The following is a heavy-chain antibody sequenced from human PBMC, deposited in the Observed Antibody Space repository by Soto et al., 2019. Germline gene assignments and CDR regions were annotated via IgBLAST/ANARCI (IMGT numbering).Heavy chain of an antibody. D-gene: IGHD6-6*01. CDR3: ARGRSMAARLRDSLEYYFDY. CDR1: GGSISSYY. Sequence: PSETLSLTCTVSGGSISSYYWSWIRQPPGKGLEWIGYIYYSGSTNYNPSLRSRVTISVDTSKNQFSLKLSSVTAADTAVYYCARGRSMAARLRDSLEYYFDYWGQGTLVTVSS. J-gene: IGHJ4*02. CDR2: IYYSGST. V-gene: IGHV4-59*01.